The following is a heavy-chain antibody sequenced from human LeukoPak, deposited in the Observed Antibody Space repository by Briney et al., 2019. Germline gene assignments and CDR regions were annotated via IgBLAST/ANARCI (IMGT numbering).Heavy chain of an antibody. CDR1: VYTFTSYD. J-gene: IGHJ4*02. CDR2: MNPNSGNT. CDR3: ARSLPDSSGYYYGFDY. V-gene: IGHV1-8*01. D-gene: IGHD3-22*01. Sequence: ASVKVSCKASVYTFTSYDINWVRQATGQALEWMGWMNPNSGNTGYAQKFQGRVTMTRNTSISTAYMELSSLRSEDTAVYYCARSLPDSSGYYYGFDYWGQGTLVTVSS.